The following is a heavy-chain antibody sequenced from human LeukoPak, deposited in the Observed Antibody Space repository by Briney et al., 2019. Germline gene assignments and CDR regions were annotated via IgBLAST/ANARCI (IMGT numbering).Heavy chain of an antibody. CDR1: GFTFSSYA. V-gene: IGHV3-23*01. Sequence: QPGGSLRLSCAASGFTFSSYAMSWVRQAPGKGLEWVSAISGSGGSTYYADSVKGRFTISRDDSKNTLYLQMNSLRAEDTAVYYCASLLAGPNAFDIWGQGTMVTVSS. D-gene: IGHD6-13*01. J-gene: IGHJ3*02. CDR2: ISGSGGST. CDR3: ASLLAGPNAFDI.